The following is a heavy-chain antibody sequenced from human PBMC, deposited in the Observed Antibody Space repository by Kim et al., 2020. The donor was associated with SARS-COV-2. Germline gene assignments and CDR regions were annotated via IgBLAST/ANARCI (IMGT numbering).Heavy chain of an antibody. CDR2: IKQDGSET. CDR3: ARESACGGDCYPDY. Sequence: GGSLRLSCAAPGFTFSSYRMSWVRKARGKGLEWVANIKQDGSETYYVDSVKGRFTISRDNANKSLYLQMNSLRAVDTAVYYCARESACGGDCYPDYWGQGTLVNVS. D-gene: IGHD2-21*02. V-gene: IGHV3-7*01. J-gene: IGHJ4*02. CDR1: GFTFSSYR.